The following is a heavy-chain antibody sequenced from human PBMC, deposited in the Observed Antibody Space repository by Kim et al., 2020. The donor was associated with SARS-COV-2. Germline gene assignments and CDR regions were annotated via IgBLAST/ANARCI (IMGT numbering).Heavy chain of an antibody. V-gene: IGHV4-34*01. D-gene: IGHD6-19*01. Sequence: SETLSLTCAVYGGSFSGYYWSWIRQPPGKGLEWIGEINHSGSTNYNPSLKSRVTISVDTSKNQFSLKLSSVTAADTAVYYCARGIIPVAGTGGYFDYWGQGTLVTVSS. CDR3: ARGIIPVAGTGGYFDY. CDR1: GGSFSGYY. J-gene: IGHJ4*02. CDR2: INHSGST.